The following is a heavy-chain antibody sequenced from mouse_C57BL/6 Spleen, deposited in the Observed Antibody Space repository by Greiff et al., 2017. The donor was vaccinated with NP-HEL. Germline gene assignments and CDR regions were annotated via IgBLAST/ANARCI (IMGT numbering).Heavy chain of an antibody. Sequence: VQLQQSGPELVKPGASVKISCKASGYTFTDYYMNWVKQSHGKSLEWIGDINPNNGGTSYNQKFKGKATLTVDKSSSTAYMELRSLTSEDSAVYYCARKNWDYYFDYWGQGTTLTVSS. V-gene: IGHV1-26*01. CDR2: INPNNGGT. J-gene: IGHJ2*01. CDR1: GYTFTDYY. CDR3: ARKNWDYYFDY. D-gene: IGHD4-1*01.